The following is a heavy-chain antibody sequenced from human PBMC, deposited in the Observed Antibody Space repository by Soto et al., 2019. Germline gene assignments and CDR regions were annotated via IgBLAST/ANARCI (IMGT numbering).Heavy chain of an antibody. CDR1: GFTFGVSY. V-gene: IGHV3-11*06. J-gene: IGHJ5*02. CDR2: ISPGSRYP. D-gene: IGHD2-15*01. Sequence: PGGSLRLACARSGFTFGVSYMSWIRQAPGKGLEWLSYISPGSRYPAYADSVKGRFTISRDNAKRSLYLQMMSLTAEDTAIYYCVRGGGGGLFDPWGQGTMVTVSS. CDR3: VRGGGGGLFDP.